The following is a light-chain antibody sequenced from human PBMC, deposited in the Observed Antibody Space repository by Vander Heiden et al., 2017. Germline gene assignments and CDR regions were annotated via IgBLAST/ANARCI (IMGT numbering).Light chain of an antibody. Sequence: DIQLTQSPSFLSASVGDKVTIPCRASQGISSYLAGYQQKPGKAPKRLIYDAATLQSGVPSRFSGSGSGTEVALTISSLQPEDFAADDCQQLNSYLPYTFGQGTKLEIK. CDR2: DAA. J-gene: IGKJ2*01. CDR1: QGISSY. CDR3: QQLNSYLPYT. V-gene: IGKV1-9*01.